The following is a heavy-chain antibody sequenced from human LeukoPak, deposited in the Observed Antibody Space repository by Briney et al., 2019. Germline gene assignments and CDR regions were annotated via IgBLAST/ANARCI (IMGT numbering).Heavy chain of an antibody. Sequence: PGGSLRLSCAASGFTFSDYSMNWVRQAPGKGLEWVSYISSSSNAIYYADSVKGRFTISRDNSKNTLYLQMNSLRVEDTAMYYCAKILSAAGTEYWGQGTLVTVSS. CDR2: ISSSSNAI. CDR1: GFTFSDYS. J-gene: IGHJ4*02. CDR3: AKILSAAGTEY. D-gene: IGHD6-13*01. V-gene: IGHV3-48*01.